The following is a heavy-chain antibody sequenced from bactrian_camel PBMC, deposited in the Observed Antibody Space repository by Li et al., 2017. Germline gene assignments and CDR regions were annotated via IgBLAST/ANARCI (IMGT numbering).Heavy chain of an antibody. J-gene: IGHJ4*01. D-gene: IGHD3*01. V-gene: IGHV3S53*01. CDR3: ALRYGDCSWTASVYKH. CDR2: ISGAST. Sequence: HVQLVESGGGSVQAGGSLTLSCVASEYAYSSNCMAWFRQRPGNEREGIATISGASTLYADSVKGRFTISQDNAVNTLYLRMNSLKPEDTAMYYCALRYGDCSWTASVYKHWGQGTQVTVS. CDR1: EYAYSSNC.